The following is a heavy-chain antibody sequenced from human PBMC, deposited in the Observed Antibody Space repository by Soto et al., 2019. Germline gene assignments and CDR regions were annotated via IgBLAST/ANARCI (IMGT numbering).Heavy chain of an antibody. J-gene: IGHJ4*02. V-gene: IGHV5-51*01. D-gene: IGHD3-22*01. CDR2: IYPGDSDT. CDR3: ASLDYYDSSGYYPLGYYFDY. Sequence: PGESLKISCKGSGYSFTSYWIGWVRQMPGKGLEWMGIIYPGDSDTRYSPSFQGQVTISADKSISTAYLQWSSLKASDTAMYYCASLDYYDSSGYYPLGYYFDYWGQGTLVTVSS. CDR1: GYSFTSYW.